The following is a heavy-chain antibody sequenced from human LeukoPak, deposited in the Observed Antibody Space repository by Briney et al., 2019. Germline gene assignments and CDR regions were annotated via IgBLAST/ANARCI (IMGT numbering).Heavy chain of an antibody. CDR2: IYTSGST. CDR3: ARDGTAGQQSYYYYMDV. CDR1: GASISNYY. Sequence: SETLSLTCTVSGASISNYYWSWILQPAGKALEWIGRIYTSGSTNYNPSLDSRVTMSVDTSKNQFSLKLTSVTAADTALYYCARDGTAGQQSYYYYMDVWGKGTPVTVSS. J-gene: IGHJ6*03. D-gene: IGHD6-13*01. V-gene: IGHV4-4*07.